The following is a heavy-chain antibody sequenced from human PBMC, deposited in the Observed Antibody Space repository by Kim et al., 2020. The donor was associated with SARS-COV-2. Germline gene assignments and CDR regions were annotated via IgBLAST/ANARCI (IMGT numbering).Heavy chain of an antibody. V-gene: IGHV4-34*01. Sequence: NPSRKSRVTISVDTSKNQFSLKLSSVTAADTAVYYCARGLLRGFSYYFDYWGQGTLVTVSS. CDR3: ARGLLRGFSYYFDY. D-gene: IGHD4-17*01. J-gene: IGHJ4*02.